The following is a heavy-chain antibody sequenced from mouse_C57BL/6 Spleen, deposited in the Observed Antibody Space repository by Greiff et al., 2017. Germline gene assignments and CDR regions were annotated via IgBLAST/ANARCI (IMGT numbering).Heavy chain of an antibody. Sequence: VQLKESGPELVKPGDSVKISCKASGYSFTGYFMNWVMQSHGKSLEWIGRINPYNGDTFYNQKFKGKATLTVDKSSSTAHMELRSLTSEDSAVYYCARSRGLDYGSSYFDYWGQGTTLTFSS. CDR2: INPYNGDT. V-gene: IGHV1-20*01. CDR1: GYSFTGYF. D-gene: IGHD1-1*01. CDR3: ARSRGLDYGSSYFDY. J-gene: IGHJ2*01.